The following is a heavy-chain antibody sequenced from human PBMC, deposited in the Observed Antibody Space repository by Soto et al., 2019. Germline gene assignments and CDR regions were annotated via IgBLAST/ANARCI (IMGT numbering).Heavy chain of an antibody. CDR1: GFTLSTYS. D-gene: IGHD1-26*01. CDR3: AKERWEGYGMDV. Sequence: GSLRLSCAASGFTLSTYSLNWVRQAPRKGLEWLSYISGSSNTIYYADSVKGRFTISRDNAKNSLYLQMNSLRDEDTAVYFCAKERWEGYGMDVWGQGTTVTVSS. CDR2: ISGSSNTI. J-gene: IGHJ6*02. V-gene: IGHV3-48*02.